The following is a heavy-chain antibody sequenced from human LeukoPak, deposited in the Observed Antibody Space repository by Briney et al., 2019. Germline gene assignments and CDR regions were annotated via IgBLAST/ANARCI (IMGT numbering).Heavy chain of an antibody. D-gene: IGHD2-2*01. CDR2: INHSGST. V-gene: IGHV4-34*01. CDR1: GGSISSYY. J-gene: IGHJ4*02. Sequence: SETLSLTCTVSGGSISSYYWSWIRQPPGKGLEWIGEINHSGSTNYNPSLKSRVTISVDTSKNQFSLKLSSVTAADTAVYYCARRWACSSTSCYRFDYWGQGTLVTVSS. CDR3: ARRWACSSTSCYRFDY.